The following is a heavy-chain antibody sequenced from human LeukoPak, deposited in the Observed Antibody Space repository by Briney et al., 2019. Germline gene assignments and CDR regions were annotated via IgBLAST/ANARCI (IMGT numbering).Heavy chain of an antibody. V-gene: IGHV1-3*01. J-gene: IGHJ4*02. CDR1: GYTFNDYA. Sequence: ASVKVSCKASGYTFNDYAIHWVRQAPGQTLEWMGYINSGNGNIVYSQRFQGRLTFTGDTSATTAYMELSSLRSEDTAVYYCARDSCAGSCYDYWDQGTLVTVSS. D-gene: IGHD3-10*01. CDR2: INSGNGNI. CDR3: ARDSCAGSCYDY.